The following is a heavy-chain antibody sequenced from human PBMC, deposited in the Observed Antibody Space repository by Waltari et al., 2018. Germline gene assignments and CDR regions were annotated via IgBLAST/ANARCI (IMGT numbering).Heavy chain of an antibody. CDR3: ARGYMITFGRAFYGMDV. J-gene: IGHJ6*02. D-gene: IGHD3-16*01. CDR1: GGSFSGYY. V-gene: IGHV4-34*01. Sequence: QVQLQQWGAGLLKPSETLSLTCAVYGGSFSGYYWRWIRQPPGKGLEWIGEINHSGSTNYNPALKIRVTISVDTSKNQFSLKLSSVTAADTAVYYCARGYMITFGRAFYGMDVWGQGTTVTVSS. CDR2: INHSGST.